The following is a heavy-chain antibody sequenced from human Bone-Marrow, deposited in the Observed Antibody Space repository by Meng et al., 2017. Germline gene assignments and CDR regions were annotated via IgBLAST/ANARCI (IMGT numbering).Heavy chain of an antibody. CDR3: ARGRPTVAGTDYFDY. V-gene: IGHV1-46*01. Sequence: ASVKVSCKASGYTFTSYYMHWVRQVPGQGLEWMGIINPSGGSTNYAQKFQGRVTITADKSTSTAYMELSSLRSEDTAVYYCARGRPTVAGTDYFDYWGQGTLVTVSS. D-gene: IGHD6-19*01. CDR1: GYTFTSYY. CDR2: INPSGGST. J-gene: IGHJ4*02.